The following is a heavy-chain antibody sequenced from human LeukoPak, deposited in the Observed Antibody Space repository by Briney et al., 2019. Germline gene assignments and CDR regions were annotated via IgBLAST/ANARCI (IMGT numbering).Heavy chain of an antibody. CDR2: IYPGDSDT. CDR3: ARGDYGDFRIYYTLFDY. Sequence: GESLKISCKGSGYSFTSYWIGWVRQMPRKGLEWMGIIYPGDSDTRYSPSFQGQVTISADKSISTAYLQWSSLKASDTAMYYCARGDYGDFRIYYTLFDYWGQGTLVTVSS. V-gene: IGHV5-51*01. D-gene: IGHD4-17*01. CDR1: GYSFTSYW. J-gene: IGHJ4*02.